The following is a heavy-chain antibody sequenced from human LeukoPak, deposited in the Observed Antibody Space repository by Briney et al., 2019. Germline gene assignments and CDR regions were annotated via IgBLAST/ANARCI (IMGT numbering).Heavy chain of an antibody. Sequence: GGSLRLSCAASGFIFSDYYMTWVRLTPGTGLEWISYIAPSSNYINYAASVKGRFTVSRDNSRNSVYMQMNSLRAEDTAVYYCSRDPRLMDFWGQGTPVTVSS. CDR1: GFIFSDYY. CDR2: IAPSSNYI. D-gene: IGHD2-8*01. J-gene: IGHJ4*02. CDR3: SRDPRLMDF. V-gene: IGHV3-11*05.